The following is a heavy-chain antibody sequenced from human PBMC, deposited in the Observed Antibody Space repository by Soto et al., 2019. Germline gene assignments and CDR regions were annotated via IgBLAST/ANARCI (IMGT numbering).Heavy chain of an antibody. CDR1: GYTFTSYG. D-gene: IGHD5-12*01. Sequence: ASVKVSCKASGYTFTSYGISWVRQAPGQGLEWMGWISAHNGNTKYEQKLQGRVTMATDTSTSTAYMELRSLRSDDTAVYYCARDLGGFPDYWGQGTLVTVSS. J-gene: IGHJ4*02. CDR2: ISAHNGNT. V-gene: IGHV1-18*01. CDR3: ARDLGGFPDY.